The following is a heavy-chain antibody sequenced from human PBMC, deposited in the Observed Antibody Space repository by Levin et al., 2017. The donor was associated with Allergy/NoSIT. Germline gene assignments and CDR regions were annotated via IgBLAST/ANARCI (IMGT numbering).Heavy chain of an antibody. CDR2: IGPYNGNT. J-gene: IGHJ2*01. V-gene: IGHV1-18*01. Sequence: RASVKVSCKASGYTFINYGVSWVRQAPGQGLEWMGWIGPYNGNTRYAEKFQGRVTLTSDTSTNTAYMELRSLRAGDAAVYYCTRDLNGYCVSPKCSWYFDLWGRGTPVSVSS. CDR3: TRDLNGYCVSPKCSWYFDL. D-gene: IGHD5/OR15-5a*01. CDR1: GYTFINYG.